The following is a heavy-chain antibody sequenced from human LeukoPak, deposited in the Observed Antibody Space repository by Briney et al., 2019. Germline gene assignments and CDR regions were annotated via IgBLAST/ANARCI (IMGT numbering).Heavy chain of an antibody. Sequence: SETLSLTCAVSGGSSGGYYWSWIRQPPGKGLEWIGEINHSGSLNYNASLKSRVSISADTSKNQFSLKLTSVTASDTAVYYCARESGETGHWGQGTLVTLSS. D-gene: IGHD3-9*01. J-gene: IGHJ4*02. CDR2: INHSGSL. V-gene: IGHV4-34*01. CDR1: GGSSGGYY. CDR3: ARESGETGH.